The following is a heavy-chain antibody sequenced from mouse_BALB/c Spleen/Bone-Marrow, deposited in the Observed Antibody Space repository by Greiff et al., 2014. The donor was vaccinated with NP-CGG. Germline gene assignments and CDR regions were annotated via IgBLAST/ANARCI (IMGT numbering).Heavy chain of an antibody. CDR1: GYSITSGYS. Sequence: VQLKESGPDLVKPSQSLSLTCTVTGYSITSGYSWHWIRQFPRNKLEWMGYIHYSGTTNYNPSLKSRISITRDTSKNQFFLQLNSVTSDDTATYYCARQNDGYLYYAMDYWGQGTSVTVSS. J-gene: IGHJ4*01. D-gene: IGHD2-3*01. CDR3: ARQNDGYLYYAMDY. V-gene: IGHV3-1*02. CDR2: IHYSGTT.